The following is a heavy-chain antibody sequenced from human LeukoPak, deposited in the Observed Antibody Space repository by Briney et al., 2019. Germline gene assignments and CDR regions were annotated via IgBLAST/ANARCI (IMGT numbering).Heavy chain of an antibody. CDR1: GFTFSSYS. CDR2: ISSSGGTI. J-gene: IGHJ4*02. V-gene: IGHV3-48*01. Sequence: GGSLRLSCAASGFTFSSYSMNWVRQAPGKGLEWVSYISSSGGTIYYADSVKGRFTISRDNAKNSLYLQMNSLRAEDTAVYYCASSIVGAATPDYWGQGPLVTVSS. D-gene: IGHD1-26*01. CDR3: ASSIVGAATPDY.